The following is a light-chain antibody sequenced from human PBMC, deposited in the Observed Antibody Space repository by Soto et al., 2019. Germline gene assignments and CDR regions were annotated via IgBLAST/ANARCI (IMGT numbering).Light chain of an antibody. CDR1: QSVSSN. CDR2: GAS. V-gene: IGKV3-15*01. J-gene: IGKJ4*01. CDR3: QQYNSWPPLT. Sequence: EIVMTQSPATLSVSPGERATLSCRASQSVSSNLAWYQQKPGQAPRLLIYGASTRATDIPARFSGSGSGTDFTRTISSLQSEDFAVYYCQQYNSWPPLTFGGGTKVEIK.